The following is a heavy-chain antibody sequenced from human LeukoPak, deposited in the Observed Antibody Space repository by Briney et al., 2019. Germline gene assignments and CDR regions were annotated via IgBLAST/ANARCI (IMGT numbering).Heavy chain of an antibody. CDR2: ISGSSSYI. D-gene: IGHD3-10*01. CDR1: GFTFSSYS. Sequence: PGGSLRLSCAASGFTFSSYSMNWVRQAPGKGLEWVSSISGSSSYIYYADSVKGRFTISRDNAKNSLYLQMNSLRAEDTAVYYCAKAMRGARFVDYWGQGTLVTVSS. J-gene: IGHJ4*02. V-gene: IGHV3-21*01. CDR3: AKAMRGARFVDY.